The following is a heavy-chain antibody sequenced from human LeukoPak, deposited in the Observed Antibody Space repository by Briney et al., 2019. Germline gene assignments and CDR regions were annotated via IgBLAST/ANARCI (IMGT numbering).Heavy chain of an antibody. CDR1: GGSVSSGSYY. CDR3: ARRPRWYCSGGSCYHFDY. J-gene: IGHJ4*02. CDR2: INHSGNT. D-gene: IGHD2-15*01. Sequence: PSETLSLTCTVSGGSVSSGSYYWSWIRQPPGRGLEWIGEINHSGNTNYNPSLKSRVTISVDTSKNQFSLKLSSVTAADTAVYYCARRPRWYCSGGSCYHFDYWGQGTLVTVSS. V-gene: IGHV4-39*07.